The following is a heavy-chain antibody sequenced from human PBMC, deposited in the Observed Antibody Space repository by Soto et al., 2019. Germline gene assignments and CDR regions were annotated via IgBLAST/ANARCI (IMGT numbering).Heavy chain of an antibody. J-gene: IGHJ4*02. D-gene: IGHD3-22*01. CDR3: ARGLNFNSSGYPYYFDY. CDR1: GGSFSGYY. CDR2: INHSGST. V-gene: IGHV4-34*01. Sequence: SETLSLTCAVYGGSFSGYYWSWIRQPPGKGLERIGEINHSGSTNYNPSLKSRVTISVDTSKNQFSLKLSSVTAADTAVYYCARGLNFNSSGYPYYFDYWGQGTLVTVSS.